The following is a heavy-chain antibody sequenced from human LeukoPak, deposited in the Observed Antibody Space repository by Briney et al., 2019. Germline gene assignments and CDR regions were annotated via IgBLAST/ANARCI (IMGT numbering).Heavy chain of an antibody. CDR2: MNSDGSAT. CDR3: AKGPNYFDS. Sequence: GGSLRLSCAASGFTFSNYWMHWVRQAPGKGLVWVTRMNSDGSATYYADSVQGRFTISRDNAKNTLYLQMNSLRAEDTAMYFCAKGPNYFDSWGQGTLVTVSS. J-gene: IGHJ4*02. V-gene: IGHV3-74*01. CDR1: GFTFSNYW.